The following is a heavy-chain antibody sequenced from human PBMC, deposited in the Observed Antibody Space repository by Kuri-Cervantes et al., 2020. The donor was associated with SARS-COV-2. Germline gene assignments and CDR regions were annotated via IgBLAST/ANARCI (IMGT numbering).Heavy chain of an antibody. D-gene: IGHD5-12*01. CDR3: ARDLATIPNWFDP. CDR2: IYTSGST. Sequence: SCTVSGGSISSGSYYWSWIRQPAGKGLEWIGHIYTSGSTNYNPSLTSRVTISVDTSKNQFSLKLSSVTAADTAVYYCARDLATIPNWFDPWGQGTLVTVSS. CDR1: GGSISSGSYY. J-gene: IGHJ5*02. V-gene: IGHV4-61*09.